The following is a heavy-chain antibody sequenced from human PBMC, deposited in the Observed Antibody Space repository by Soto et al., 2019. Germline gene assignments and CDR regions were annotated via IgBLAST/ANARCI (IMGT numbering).Heavy chain of an antibody. CDR3: ARVPSHYSYYGMDV. CDR1: GFTFSSHS. J-gene: IGHJ6*02. CDR2: ISSSSNYI. Sequence: EVQVVESGGGLVKPGGSQKLSCAASGFTFSSHSMNWVRQAPGKGLEWVSSISSSSNYIYYADSVQGRFTISRDNAKNSLYLQMNSLRAEDTAVYYCARVPSHYSYYGMDVWGRGTSVTVSS. V-gene: IGHV3-21*06.